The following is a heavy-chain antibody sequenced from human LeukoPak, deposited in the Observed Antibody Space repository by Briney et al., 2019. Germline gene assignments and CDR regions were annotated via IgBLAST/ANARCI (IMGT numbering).Heavy chain of an antibody. D-gene: IGHD3-22*01. Sequence: AGGSLRLSCAASGFTFDDYGMSWVRHAPGKGLEWVSGINWNGGSTGYADSVKGRFTISRDNAKNSLYLQMNSLRAEDTAVYYCARDRHRYHYDGSGYPPYWGQGTLVTVSS. CDR2: INWNGGST. J-gene: IGHJ4*02. CDR3: ARDRHRYHYDGSGYPPY. V-gene: IGHV3-20*04. CDR1: GFTFDDYG.